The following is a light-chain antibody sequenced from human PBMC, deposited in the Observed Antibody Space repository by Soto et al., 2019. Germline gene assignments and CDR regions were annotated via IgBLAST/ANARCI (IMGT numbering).Light chain of an antibody. CDR2: GAS. CDR3: QQYGTSPGFS. V-gene: IGKV3-20*01. Sequence: EIVLTQSPGTLSLSPGERATLSCRASQSVSSSYLAWYQQKPGQAPRLLIYGASSRATGIPDRFSGSGSGTDFTLTISRLEPEDFVVYCCQQYGTSPGFSFGQGTKLGIK. CDR1: QSVSSSY. J-gene: IGKJ2*01.